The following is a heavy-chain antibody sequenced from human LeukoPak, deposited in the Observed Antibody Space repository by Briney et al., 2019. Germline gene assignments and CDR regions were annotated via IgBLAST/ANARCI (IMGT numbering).Heavy chain of an antibody. CDR2: IYYSGST. CDR3: ARGNSGYSSLYYFDY. Sequence: PSETLSLTCTVSGGSISSYYWSWMRQPPGKGLEGSGYIYYSGSTNYNPSLKSRVTISVDTSKNQFSLKLSSVTAADTAVYYCARGNSGYSSLYYFDYWGQGTLVTVSS. V-gene: IGHV4-59*01. D-gene: IGHD5-18*01. CDR1: GGSISSYY. J-gene: IGHJ4*02.